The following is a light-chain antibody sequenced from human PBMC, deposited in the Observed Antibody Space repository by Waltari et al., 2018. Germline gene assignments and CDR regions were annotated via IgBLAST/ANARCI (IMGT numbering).Light chain of an antibody. CDR2: DDS. Sequence: SYVLTQPPSVSVAPGQTARITCGGNNIGSKRVHWYQQKPGQAPVLVVYDDSAPPSGIPERFSGSNSGNTATLTISRVEAGDEADYYCQVWDSSSDHPVVFGGGTKLTVL. CDR1: NIGSKR. V-gene: IGLV3-21*02. CDR3: QVWDSSSDHPVV. J-gene: IGLJ2*01.